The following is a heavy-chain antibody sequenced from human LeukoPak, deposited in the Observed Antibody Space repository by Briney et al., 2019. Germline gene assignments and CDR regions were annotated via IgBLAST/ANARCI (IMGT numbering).Heavy chain of an antibody. D-gene: IGHD6-19*01. CDR3: ARQLAVADAFDY. CDR2: IYYSGST. CDR1: GGSISSSSYY. V-gene: IGHV4-39*01. Sequence: SETLSLTCTVSGGSISSSSYYWGWLRQPPGTGLEWIGSIYYSGSTYYNPSLKSRVTISVDTSKNQFSLKLSSVTAADTAVYYCARQLAVADAFDYWGQGTLVTVSS. J-gene: IGHJ4*02.